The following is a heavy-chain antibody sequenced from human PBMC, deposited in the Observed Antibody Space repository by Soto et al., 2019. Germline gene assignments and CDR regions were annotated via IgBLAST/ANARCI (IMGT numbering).Heavy chain of an antibody. J-gene: IGHJ6*02. Sequence: HPGGSLRLSCAASGFTFSSYAMHWVRQAPGKGLEWVAVISYDGSNKYYADSVKGRFTISRDNSKNTLYLQMNSLRAEDTAVYYCARDLNTAMAKYYYYGMDVWGQGTTVTVSS. CDR3: ARDLNTAMAKYYYYGMDV. D-gene: IGHD5-18*01. CDR1: GFTFSSYA. V-gene: IGHV3-30-3*01. CDR2: ISYDGSNK.